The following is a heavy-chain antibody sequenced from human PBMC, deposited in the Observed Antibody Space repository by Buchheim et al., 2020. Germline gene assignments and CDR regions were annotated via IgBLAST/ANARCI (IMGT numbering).Heavy chain of an antibody. J-gene: IGHJ4*02. V-gene: IGHV4-61*01. D-gene: IGHD3-3*01. CDR3: ARERRGVRSYDFWSGYYNAVFDY. Sequence: QVQLQESGPGLVKPSETLSLTCTVSGGSVSSGSYYWSWIRQPPGKGLEWIGYIYYSGSTNYNPSLKSRVTISVDTSKNQFSLKLSSVTAADTAVYYCARERRGVRSYDFWSGYYNAVFDYWGQGTL. CDR2: IYYSGST. CDR1: GGSVSSGSYY.